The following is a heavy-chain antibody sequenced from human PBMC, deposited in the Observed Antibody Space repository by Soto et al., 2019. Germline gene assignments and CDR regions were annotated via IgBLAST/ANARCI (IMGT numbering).Heavy chain of an antibody. J-gene: IGHJ4*02. CDR1: GFTFDDYA. Sequence: EVQLVESGGGLVQPGRSLRLSCAASGFTFDDYAMHWVRQAPGQGLEWVSGISWNSGSIGYADSVKGRFTISRDNAKNSLDLQMNRLRAEDTAWYYCAKVCAWSVGHSYCDYWGQGTLVT. CDR3: AKVCAWSVGHSYCDY. CDR2: ISWNSGSI. V-gene: IGHV3-9*01. D-gene: IGHD2-15*01.